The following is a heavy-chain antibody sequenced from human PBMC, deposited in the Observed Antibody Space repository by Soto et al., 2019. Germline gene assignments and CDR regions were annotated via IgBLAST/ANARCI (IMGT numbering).Heavy chain of an antibody. V-gene: IGHV4-39*01. J-gene: IGHJ5*02. Sequence: QLQLQESGPGLVKPSETLSLTCTVSGGSISSSTFYWGWIRQPPGKGLEWVGSIYYSGSTYYNPSLKGRVTISVDTSKNQFSLKLSSVTAADTAVYYCATSYGYTDYAWFDPWGQGTLVTVSS. D-gene: IGHD4-17*01. CDR3: ATSYGYTDYAWFDP. CDR1: GGSISSSTFY. CDR2: IYYSGST.